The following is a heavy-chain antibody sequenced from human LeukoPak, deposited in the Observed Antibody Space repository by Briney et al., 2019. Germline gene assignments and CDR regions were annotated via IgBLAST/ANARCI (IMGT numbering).Heavy chain of an antibody. CDR2: IYPGDSDT. CDR3: ARRYNWNHDAFDI. V-gene: IGHV5-51*01. CDR1: GYSFTSYW. J-gene: IGHJ3*02. Sequence: GESLKISCKGSGYSFTSYWIGWVRQMPGRGLEWMGIIYPGDSDTRYSPSFQGQVTISADKSISTAYLQWSSLKASDTAMYYCARRYNWNHDAFDIWGQGTMVTVSS. D-gene: IGHD1-20*01.